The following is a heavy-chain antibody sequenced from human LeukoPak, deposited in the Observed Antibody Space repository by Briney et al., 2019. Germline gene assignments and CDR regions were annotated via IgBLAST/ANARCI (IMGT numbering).Heavy chain of an antibody. Sequence: GGSLRLSCAASGFTFSDYAMHWVRQAPGKGLEWVTVISYDAKNNYYADSVQGRFTISRDNSKNTLYLQMNSLRGEDTAVYYCARGDSTGGRKPFDIWGQGTIVT. V-gene: IGHV3-30*04. D-gene: IGHD2-15*01. CDR3: ARGDSTGGRKPFDI. CDR2: ISYDAKNN. J-gene: IGHJ3*02. CDR1: GFTFSDYA.